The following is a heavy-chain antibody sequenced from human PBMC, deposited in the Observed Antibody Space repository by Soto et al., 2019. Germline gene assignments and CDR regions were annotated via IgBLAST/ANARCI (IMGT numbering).Heavy chain of an antibody. CDR2: IYYSGST. Sequence: SETLSLTCTVSGGSISSGGYYWSWIRQHPGKGLEWIGYIYYSGSTNYNPSLKSRVTISVDTSKNQFSLKLSSVTAANTAVYYCARVLHDSFDYWGQGTLVTVSS. CDR3: ARVLHDSFDY. V-gene: IGHV4-61*08. D-gene: IGHD3-22*01. J-gene: IGHJ4*02. CDR1: GGSISSGGYY.